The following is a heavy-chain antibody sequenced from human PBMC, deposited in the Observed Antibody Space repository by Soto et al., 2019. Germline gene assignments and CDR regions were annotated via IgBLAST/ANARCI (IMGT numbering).Heavy chain of an antibody. CDR1: GYTFISYA. D-gene: IGHD2-15*01. Sequence: KVSCKASGYTFISYAIHWVRQAPGQRLEWMGWINAGNGNTKYSQKFQGRVTITRDTSASTAYMELTSLRSEDTAVYYCARELQGLYYFDYWGQGTLVTVSS. CDR3: ARELQGLYYFDY. V-gene: IGHV1-3*01. J-gene: IGHJ4*02. CDR2: INAGNGNT.